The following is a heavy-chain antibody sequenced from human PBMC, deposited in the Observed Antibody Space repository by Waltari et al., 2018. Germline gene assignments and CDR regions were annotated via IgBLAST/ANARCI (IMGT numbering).Heavy chain of an antibody. D-gene: IGHD3-3*01. J-gene: IGHJ6*02. V-gene: IGHV4-39*01. Sequence: QLQLQESGPGLVKPSETLSLTCTVSGGSISSSSYYWGWIRKPPGKGLEWIGSIYYSGSTYYNPSLKSRVTISVDTSKNQFSLKLSSVTAADTAVYYCARSLAPITYYDFWSGPLVSGMDVLGQGTTVTVSS. CDR3: ARSLAPITYYDFWSGPLVSGMDV. CDR2: IYYSGST. CDR1: GGSISSSSYY.